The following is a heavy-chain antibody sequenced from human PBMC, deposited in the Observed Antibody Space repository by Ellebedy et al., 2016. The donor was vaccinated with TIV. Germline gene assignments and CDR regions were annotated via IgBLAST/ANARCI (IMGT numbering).Heavy chain of an antibody. CDR1: GFTFGRYR. Sequence: GESLKISXVASGFTFGRYRMHWVRQVPGNKLVWVSRIKSDGSSTTYADSVKGRFTTSRDNARNTLYLQMNSLRGEDTAVYFCARDRGDYSISGPWGQGTLVTVSS. D-gene: IGHD4-11*01. CDR3: ARDRGDYSISGP. J-gene: IGHJ5*02. CDR2: IKSDGSST. V-gene: IGHV3-74*01.